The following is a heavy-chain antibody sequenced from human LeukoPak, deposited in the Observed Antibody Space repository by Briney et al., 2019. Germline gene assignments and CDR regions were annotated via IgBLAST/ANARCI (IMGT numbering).Heavy chain of an antibody. CDR1: GGSISSYY. V-gene: IGHV4-59*01. D-gene: IGHD6-19*01. CDR3: ARGYSSGWADY. J-gene: IGHJ4*02. Sequence: PSETLSLTCTVSGGSISSYYWSWIRQPPGKGLEWIGYIYYGGSTNYNPSLKSRVTISVDTSKKQFSLKLSSVTAADTAVYYCARGYSSGWADYWGQGTLVTVSS. CDR2: IYYGGST.